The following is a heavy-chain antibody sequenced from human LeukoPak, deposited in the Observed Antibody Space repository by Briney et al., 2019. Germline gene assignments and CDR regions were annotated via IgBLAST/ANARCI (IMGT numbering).Heavy chain of an antibody. V-gene: IGHV3-30*17. CDR2: ISYNGGTL. D-gene: IGHD1-1*01. J-gene: IGHJ4*02. CDR1: GFTFTRYA. Sequence: GRSLRLSCAASGFTFTRYAMCWVRQAPGKGPEFVAIISYNGGTLYYADSVKGRFTISRDDSKNTVYLQMNSLRDDDTAIYYCAANWNLDHWGQGVLVTVSS. CDR3: AANWNLDH.